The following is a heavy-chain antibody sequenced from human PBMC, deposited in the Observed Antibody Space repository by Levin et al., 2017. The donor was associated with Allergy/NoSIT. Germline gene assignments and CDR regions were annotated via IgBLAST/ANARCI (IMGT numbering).Heavy chain of an antibody. J-gene: IGHJ6*02. V-gene: IGHV3-30*04. Sequence: SCAASGFTFSSYAMHWVRQAPGKGLEWVAVISYDGSNKYYADSVKGRFTISRDNSKNTLYLQMNSLRAEDTAVYYCARDSADIAVAGTDYDYGMDVWGQGTTVTVSS. CDR1: GFTFSSYA. D-gene: IGHD6-19*01. CDR3: ARDSADIAVAGTDYDYGMDV. CDR2: ISYDGSNK.